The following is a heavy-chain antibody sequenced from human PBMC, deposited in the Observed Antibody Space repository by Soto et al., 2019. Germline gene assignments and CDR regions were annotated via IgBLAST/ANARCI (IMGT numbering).Heavy chain of an antibody. CDR2: ISWNSASI. Sequence: DLEWVSGISWNSASIGYADSVKGRFTISRDNAKNSLYLQMNRLRAGDTALYYCARDGGSGIVCFTALDFWGQGTLVTVSS. V-gene: IGHV3-9*01. J-gene: IGHJ4*02. D-gene: IGHD1-26*01. CDR3: ARDGGSGIVCFTALDF.